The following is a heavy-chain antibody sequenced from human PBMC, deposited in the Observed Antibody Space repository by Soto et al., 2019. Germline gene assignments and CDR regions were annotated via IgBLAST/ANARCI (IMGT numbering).Heavy chain of an antibody. CDR1: GFTFSSYS. J-gene: IGHJ5*02. Sequence: GESLKISCAASGFTFSSYSMNWVRQAPGKGLEWVSYISSSSSTIYYADSVKGRFTISRDNAKNSLYLQMNSLRAEDTAVYYCARDRGSSGWYGWFDPWGQGTLVTVSS. V-gene: IGHV3-48*01. CDR2: ISSSSSTI. D-gene: IGHD6-19*01. CDR3: ARDRGSSGWYGWFDP.